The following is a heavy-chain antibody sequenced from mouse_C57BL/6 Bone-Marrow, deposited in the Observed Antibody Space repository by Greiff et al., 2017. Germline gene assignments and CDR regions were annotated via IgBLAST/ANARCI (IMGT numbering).Heavy chain of an antibody. V-gene: IGHV1-55*01. D-gene: IGHD2-10*01. CDR2: IYPGSGNT. CDR1: GYTFTSYW. Sequence: VQLQQPGAELVKPGASVKMSCKASGYTFTSYWITWVKQRPGQGLEWIGDIYPGSGNTYYNEKFKGKATLTADKSSSTAYMELRSLTSEDSAVYFCARSPYPGDYWGQGTTLTVSS. CDR3: ARSPYPGDY. J-gene: IGHJ2*01.